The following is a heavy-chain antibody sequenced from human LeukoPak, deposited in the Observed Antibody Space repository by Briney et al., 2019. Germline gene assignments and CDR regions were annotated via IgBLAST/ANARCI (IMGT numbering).Heavy chain of an antibody. CDR2: ISSSGSTI. Sequence: GGSLRLSCAASGFTFSSYEMNWVRQAPGKGLEGVSYISSSGSTIYYANSVKGRFTISRDSSKNTMYLQMNSLRVADTAMYYCGRDVGPWGQGTLVTVSS. J-gene: IGHJ5*02. V-gene: IGHV3-48*03. CDR1: GFTFSSYE. CDR3: GRDVGP.